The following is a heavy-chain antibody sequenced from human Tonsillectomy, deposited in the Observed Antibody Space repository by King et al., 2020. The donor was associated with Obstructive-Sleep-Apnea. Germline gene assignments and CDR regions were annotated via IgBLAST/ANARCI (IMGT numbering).Heavy chain of an antibody. V-gene: IGHV1-58*02. J-gene: IGHJ6*02. CDR3: AAGPYYDILTGYFYYYGMDV. CDR1: GFTFTSSA. Sequence: QLVQSGPEVKKPGTSVKVSCKASGFTFTSSAMQWVRQARGQRLEWIGWIVVGSGNTNYAQKFQERVTITRDMSTSTAYMELSSLRSEDTAVYYCAAGPYYDILTGYFYYYGMDVWGQGTTVTVSS. CDR2: IVVGSGNT. D-gene: IGHD3-9*01.